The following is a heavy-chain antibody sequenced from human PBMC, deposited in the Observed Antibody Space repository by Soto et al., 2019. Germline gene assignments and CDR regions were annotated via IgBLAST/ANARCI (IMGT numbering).Heavy chain of an antibody. D-gene: IGHD5-18*01. CDR1: GFTFSSYG. CDR2: ISYDGGLQ. V-gene: IGHV3-30*03. CDR3: VSDRGYGHASVPYS. Sequence: QAQLVESGGGVLQPGRSQRLSCAASGFTFSSYGMHWVRQAPGTGLEWVAVISYDGGLQHYADSVKGRFTISRDNSKNMVHLQMNSLRAEDTAVYYCVSDRGYGHASVPYSWGQGTLVSVSS. J-gene: IGHJ4*02.